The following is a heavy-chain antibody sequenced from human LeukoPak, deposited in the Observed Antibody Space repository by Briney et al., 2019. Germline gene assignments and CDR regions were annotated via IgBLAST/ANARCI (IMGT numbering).Heavy chain of an antibody. D-gene: IGHD1-26*01. V-gene: IGHV1-24*01. CDR3: ARVEGGGATPFPFDY. J-gene: IGHJ4*02. CDR2: FDPEDGET. Sequence: ASVKVSCKVSGYTLTELSMHWVRQAPGKGLEWMGGFDPEDGETIYAQKFQGRVTMTEDTSTDTAYMELSSLRSEDTAVYYCARVEGGGATPFPFDYWGQGTLVTVSS. CDR1: GYTLTELS.